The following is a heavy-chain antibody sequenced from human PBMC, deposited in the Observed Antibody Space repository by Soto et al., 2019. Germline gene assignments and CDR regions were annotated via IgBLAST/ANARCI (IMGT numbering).Heavy chain of an antibody. J-gene: IGHJ4*02. CDR1: GGFISTYY. CDR2: IYYTGTT. Sequence: QVQLQEWGPGLVKPSETLSLTCIVSGGFISTYYWSWIRQPPGKGLEWIGYIYYTGTTNCNPSLKSRVTMSVDTSKNQFSLNLTSVTAADTAVYYCARAFGGYRPGSYYATWGQGTLVTVSS. CDR3: ARAFGGYRPGSYYAT. D-gene: IGHD3-10*01. V-gene: IGHV4-59*01.